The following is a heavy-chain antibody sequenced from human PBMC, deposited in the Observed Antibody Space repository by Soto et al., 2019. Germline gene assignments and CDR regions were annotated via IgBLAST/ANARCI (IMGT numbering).Heavy chain of an antibody. J-gene: IGHJ4*02. CDR3: ARDPRGRPFDY. CDR2: IWYDGSNK. CDR1: GFTFSSYG. Sequence: QVQLVESGGGVVQPGRSLRLSCAASGFTFSSYGMHWVRQAPGKGLEWVAVIWYDGSNKYYADSVKGRFTISRDNSKNTLYLQMNSLRAEDTAVYYCARDPRGRPFDYWGQGTLVTVSS. V-gene: IGHV3-33*01.